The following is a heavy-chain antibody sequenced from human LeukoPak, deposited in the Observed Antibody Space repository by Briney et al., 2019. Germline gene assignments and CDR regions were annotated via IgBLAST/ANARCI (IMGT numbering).Heavy chain of an antibody. Sequence: GGSLRLSCAAPGFTFSSYGMHWVRQAPGKGLEWVAVISYDGSNKYYADSVKGRFTISRDNSKNTLYLQMNSLRAEDTAVYYCAKEMVYASGYFDYWGQGTLVTVSS. V-gene: IGHV3-30*18. CDR2: ISYDGSNK. CDR3: AKEMVYASGYFDY. CDR1: GFTFSSYG. D-gene: IGHD2-8*01. J-gene: IGHJ4*02.